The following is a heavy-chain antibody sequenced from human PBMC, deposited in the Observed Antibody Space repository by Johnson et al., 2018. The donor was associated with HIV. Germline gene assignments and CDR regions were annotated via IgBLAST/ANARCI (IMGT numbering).Heavy chain of an antibody. D-gene: IGHD5-18*01. Sequence: VQLVESGGGLVQPGGSLRLSCAASGFTVSSNYMTWVRQAPGKGLEWVSVIYSGGSTYYADSVKGRFTISRDHSENTLYLQMNSLRAEDTAVYYCAKERGYSYGRGAFDIWGQGTMVTVSS. CDR3: AKERGYSYGRGAFDI. CDR2: IYSGGST. CDR1: GFTVSSNY. J-gene: IGHJ3*02. V-gene: IGHV3-66*01.